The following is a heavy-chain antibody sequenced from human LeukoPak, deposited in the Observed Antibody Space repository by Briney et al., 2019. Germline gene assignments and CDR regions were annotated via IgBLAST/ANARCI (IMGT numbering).Heavy chain of an antibody. D-gene: IGHD3-10*01. J-gene: IGHJ4*02. V-gene: IGHV4-34*01. CDR2: INHSGST. CDR1: GGSFSGYY. CDR3: VRGNRPRITRGGGFDY. Sequence: SETLSLTCAVYGGSFSGYYWSWIRQPPGKGLEWIREINHSGSTNYNPSLKSRVTISVDTSKNQFSLKLSSVTAAESAVYYYVRGNRPRITRGGGFDYWGQGTLVTVSS.